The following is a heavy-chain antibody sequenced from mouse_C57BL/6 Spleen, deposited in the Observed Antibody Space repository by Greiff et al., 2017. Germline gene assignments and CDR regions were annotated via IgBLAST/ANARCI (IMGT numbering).Heavy chain of an antibody. CDR1: GFTFSDYY. D-gene: IGHD1-1*01. CDR2: ISNGGGST. CDR3: ARSSSYYFDY. Sequence: EVHLVESGGGLVQPGGSLKLSCAASGFTFSDYYMYWVRQTPEKRLEWVAYISNGGGSTYYPDTVKGRFTISRDNAKNTLYLQLRRLESEDTAMYYCARSSSYYFDYWGQGTTLTVSS. J-gene: IGHJ2*01. V-gene: IGHV5-12*01.